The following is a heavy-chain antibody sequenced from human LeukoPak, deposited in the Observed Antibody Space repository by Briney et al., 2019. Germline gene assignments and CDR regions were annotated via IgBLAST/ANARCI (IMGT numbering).Heavy chain of an antibody. D-gene: IGHD4-17*01. J-gene: IGHJ6*02. CDR1: GFTFSSYN. Sequence: PGGSLRLSCAASGFTFSSYNMNWVRQAPGKGLEWVSSISSSSSYIYFADSVKGRFTISRDNAKNSLYLQMNSLRAEDTAVYYCARERGTVTTYYYYGMEVWGQGTTVTVSS. V-gene: IGHV3-21*01. CDR3: ARERGTVTTYYYYGMEV. CDR2: ISSSSSYI.